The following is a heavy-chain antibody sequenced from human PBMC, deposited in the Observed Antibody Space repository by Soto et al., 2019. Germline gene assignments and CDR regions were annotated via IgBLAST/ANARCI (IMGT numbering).Heavy chain of an antibody. CDR2: IYYSGST. J-gene: IGHJ6*02. D-gene: IGHD3-3*01. Sequence: SETLSLTCTVSGGSISSYYWSWIRQPPGKGLEWIGYIYYSGSTNYNPSLKSRVTISVDTSKNQFSLKLSSVTAADTAVYYCARDRKYYDFWSGYYQPSYGMDVWGQGTTVTVSS. CDR1: GGSISSYY. V-gene: IGHV4-59*01. CDR3: ARDRKYYDFWSGYYQPSYGMDV.